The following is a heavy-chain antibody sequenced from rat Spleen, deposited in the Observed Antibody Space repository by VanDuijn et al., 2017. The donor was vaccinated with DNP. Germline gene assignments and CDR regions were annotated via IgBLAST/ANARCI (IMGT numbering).Heavy chain of an antibody. CDR1: GFTFSDYN. V-gene: IGHV5-27*01. CDR3: TKILDY. J-gene: IGHJ2*01. CDR2: ISTSGGST. D-gene: IGHD3-8*01. Sequence: EVQLVESGGGLVQPGRSLKLSCAASGFTFSDYNMAWVRQAPKKGLEWVATISTSGGSTYYRDSVRGRFTLSRDNAKSTLYLQMDSLRSEDTATYHCTKILDYWGQGVKVTVSS.